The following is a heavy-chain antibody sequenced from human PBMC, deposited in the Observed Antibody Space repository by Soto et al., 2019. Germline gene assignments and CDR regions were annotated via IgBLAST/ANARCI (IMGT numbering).Heavy chain of an antibody. CDR2: ISSSSSYI. CDR1: GFTFSSYS. CDR3: ARDEYHCSSTSCYASDTPPGDY. Sequence: GGSLRLSCAASGFTFSSYSMNWVRQAPGKGLEWVSSISSSSSYIYYADSVKGRFTISRDNAKNSLYLQMNSLRAEDTAVYYCARDEYHCSSTSCYASDTPPGDYWGQGTLVTVSS. D-gene: IGHD2-2*01. V-gene: IGHV3-21*01. J-gene: IGHJ4*02.